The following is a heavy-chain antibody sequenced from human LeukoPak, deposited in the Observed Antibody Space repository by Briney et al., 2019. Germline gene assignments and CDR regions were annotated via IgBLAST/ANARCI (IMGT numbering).Heavy chain of an antibody. D-gene: IGHD6-19*01. Sequence: SETLSLTCAVYGGSFSDYYWTWIRQPPGKGLEWIGEINHSGSTNYNPSLRSRVTISVDRSKNHFSLKLSSVTAADTAVYYCARVSSGRYGSFDYWGQGTLVTVSS. CDR1: GGSFSDYY. CDR2: INHSGST. CDR3: ARVSSGRYGSFDY. J-gene: IGHJ4*02. V-gene: IGHV4-34*01.